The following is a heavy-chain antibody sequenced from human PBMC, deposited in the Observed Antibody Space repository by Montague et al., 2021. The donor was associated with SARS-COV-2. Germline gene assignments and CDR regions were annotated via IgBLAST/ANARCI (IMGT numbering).Heavy chain of an antibody. Sequence: SETLSLTCAVSSGSFRGYYWSWIRQPPGKGLEWIGEINHSGSTTYNPSLESRVTISVDTSNKQFSLKVTSATAADTAVYYCARLGAITLVRGITKADFSNYDMDVWGQGTTVTVSS. CDR3: ARLGAITLVRGITKADFSNYDMDV. CDR1: SGSFRGYY. D-gene: IGHD3-10*01. CDR2: INHSGST. V-gene: IGHV4-34*01. J-gene: IGHJ6*02.